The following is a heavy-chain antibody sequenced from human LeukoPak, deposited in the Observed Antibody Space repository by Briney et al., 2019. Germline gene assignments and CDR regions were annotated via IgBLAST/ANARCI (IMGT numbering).Heavy chain of an antibody. CDR2: IYHSGST. Sequence: SETLSLTCTVSGGSINSDSDYWGWIRQPPGKGLEWIGSIYHSGSTYYNPSLKSRVTISVDTSKNQFSLKLSSVTAADTAVYYCARTLGDYGSGSYYYWGQGTLVTVSS. CDR1: GGSINSDSDY. J-gene: IGHJ4*02. CDR3: ARTLGDYGSGSYYY. D-gene: IGHD3-10*01. V-gene: IGHV4-39*07.